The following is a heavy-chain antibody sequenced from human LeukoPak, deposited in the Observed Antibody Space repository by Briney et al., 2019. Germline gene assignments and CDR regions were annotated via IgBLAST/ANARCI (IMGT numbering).Heavy chain of an antibody. CDR3: AKDGYYYGSGSYIDY. CDR2: ISYDGSNK. CDR1: GFTFSSYG. J-gene: IGHJ4*02. D-gene: IGHD3-10*01. Sequence: ALRLSWAASGFTFSSYGMHWVRQAPGKGLEWVAVISYDGSNKYYAYSVKGRFTISRDNSKNTLYLQMNSLRAEDTAVYYCAKDGYYYGSGSYIDYWGQGTLVTVSS. V-gene: IGHV3-30*18.